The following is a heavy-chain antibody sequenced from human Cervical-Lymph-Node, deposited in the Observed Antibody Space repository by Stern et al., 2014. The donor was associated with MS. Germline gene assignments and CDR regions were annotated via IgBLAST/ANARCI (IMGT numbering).Heavy chain of an antibody. CDR2: ISVDNGNT. CDR3: AVAAAGTSWFDP. V-gene: IGHV1-18*01. D-gene: IGHD6-13*01. J-gene: IGHJ5*02. CDR1: GYTFTSYG. Sequence: VQLVESGAEVRKPEASVKLSCKASGYTFTSYGISWVRQAPGQGLEWMGWISVDNGNTDYAQKFQGRVTMTADTSTDTAYMELRRLRSDETAVYYCAVAAAGTSWFDPWGQGTLVTVTS.